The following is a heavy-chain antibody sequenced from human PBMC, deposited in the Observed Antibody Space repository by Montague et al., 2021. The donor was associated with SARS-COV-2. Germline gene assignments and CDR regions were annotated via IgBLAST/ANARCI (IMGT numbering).Heavy chain of an antibody. D-gene: IGHD3-9*01. Sequence: PALVTPTQTLTLTCTFSGFSLSTSGMCVSWIRQPPGKALEWLALXDWDDDKYYSTSLKTRPTISKDTSKNQVVLTMTNMDPVDTATYCCARIRDYDILTGSYSGFDYWGQGALVTVSS. CDR1: GFSLSTSGMC. J-gene: IGHJ4*02. V-gene: IGHV2-70*01. CDR2: XDWDDDK. CDR3: ARIRDYDILTGSYSGFDY.